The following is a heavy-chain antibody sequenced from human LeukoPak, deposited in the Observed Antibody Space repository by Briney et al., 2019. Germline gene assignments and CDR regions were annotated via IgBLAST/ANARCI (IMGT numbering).Heavy chain of an antibody. Sequence: LGEPLKISCQGSGYNFTIYWIGWVRQMPGQGLEWMGIIYPDDSNTIYGPSFQGQVTISADKSINTAYLEWSSLKASDTAIYYCARQGAAGKYYYYYMDVWGKGTTVTVSS. D-gene: IGHD6-13*01. CDR1: GYNFTIYW. J-gene: IGHJ6*03. CDR2: IYPDDSNT. V-gene: IGHV5-51*01. CDR3: ARQGAAGKYYYYYMDV.